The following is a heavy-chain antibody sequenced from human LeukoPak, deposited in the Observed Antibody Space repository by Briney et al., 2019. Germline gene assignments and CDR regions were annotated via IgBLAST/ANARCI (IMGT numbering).Heavy chain of an antibody. D-gene: IGHD1-7*01. CDR1: GFTFINYS. CDR3: ARGVGTSVMWLDP. J-gene: IGHJ5*02. Sequence: GGSLRLSCTASGFTFINYSMNWVRQAPGKGLEWVSSISTNSAFIYYADSVRGRSTISRDNAKNSLYLQMNSLRAEDTAVYYCARGVGTSVMWLDPWGQGTLVTVSS. CDR2: ISTNSAFI. V-gene: IGHV3-21*01.